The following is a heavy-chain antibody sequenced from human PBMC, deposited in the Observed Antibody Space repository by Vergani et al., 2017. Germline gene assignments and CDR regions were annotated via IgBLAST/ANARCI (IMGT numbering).Heavy chain of an antibody. CDR1: GFSLTNDRMG. D-gene: IGHD2-15*01. V-gene: IGHV2-26*01. Sequence: QVTLKESGPVLVKPTETLTLTFTVSGFSLTNDRMGVSWLRQPPGKPLEWLVTIFSNDVKSYRTSLKNRLTISKNPSRRQVVLSMTNMDPGDTATYFCARMRGSTWSNYYYYMDVWGKGTTVTVSS. J-gene: IGHJ6*03. CDR2: IFSNDVK. CDR3: ARMRGSTWSNYYYYMDV.